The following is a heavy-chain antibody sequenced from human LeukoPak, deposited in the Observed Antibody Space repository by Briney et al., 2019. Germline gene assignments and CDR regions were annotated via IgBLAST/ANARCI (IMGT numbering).Heavy chain of an antibody. V-gene: IGHV4-59*08. Sequence: PSETLSLTCTVSGGSISTYYWTWIRQPPGKGLEWIGYKSYSGRNNQNPSLKSRVTISVDASKNQFSLTLSSVTAADTAVYYCARRCSGDYGHWFDPWGQGTLVTVSS. CDR2: KSYSGRN. CDR1: GGSISTYY. D-gene: IGHD4-17*01. J-gene: IGHJ5*02. CDR3: ARRCSGDYGHWFDP.